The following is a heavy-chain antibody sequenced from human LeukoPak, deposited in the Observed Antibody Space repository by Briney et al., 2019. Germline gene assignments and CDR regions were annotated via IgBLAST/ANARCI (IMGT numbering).Heavy chain of an antibody. D-gene: IGHD2-2*01. CDR1: GFTFSSYS. CDR3: AIVPIVVVPAAYYTPPVDY. Sequence: PGGSLRLSCAASGFTFSSYSMNWVRQAPGKGLEWVSYISSSSSTIYYADSVKGRFTISRDNAKNSLYLQMNSLRAEDTAVYYCAIVPIVVVPAAYYTPPVDYWGQGTLVTVSS. CDR2: ISSSSSTI. V-gene: IGHV3-48*04. J-gene: IGHJ4*02.